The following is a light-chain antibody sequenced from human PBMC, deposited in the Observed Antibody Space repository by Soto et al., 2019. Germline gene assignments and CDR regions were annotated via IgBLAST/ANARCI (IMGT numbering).Light chain of an antibody. Sequence: EVVLTQSPGTLSLSPGERATLSCRASQTVSNNYLAWYQQKPGQAPRLLIFGSSDRATGIPDRFSCSGSGTYFTRTISSLEPEDFEVYYCQRYGSSPPYTFGQGTNLEIK. J-gene: IGKJ2*01. CDR1: QTVSNNY. CDR3: QRYGSSPPYT. V-gene: IGKV3-20*01. CDR2: GSS.